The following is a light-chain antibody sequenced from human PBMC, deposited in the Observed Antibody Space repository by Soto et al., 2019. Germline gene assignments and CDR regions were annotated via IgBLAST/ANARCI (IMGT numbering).Light chain of an antibody. CDR3: QQSYSTPPT. V-gene: IGKV1-39*01. CDR2: AAS. CDR1: QSISSY. Sequence: DIQMTQSPSSLSASVGDRVTITCRASQSISSYLNWNQQKPGKAPKLLIYAASSFQSGVPSRFSGSGSGTDFTLTISSLQPEDFATYYCQQSYSTPPTFGQGTKVDIK. J-gene: IGKJ1*01.